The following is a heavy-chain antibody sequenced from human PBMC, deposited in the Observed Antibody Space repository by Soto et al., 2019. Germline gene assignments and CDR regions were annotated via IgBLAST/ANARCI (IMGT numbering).Heavy chain of an antibody. J-gene: IGHJ3*02. CDR3: TRILGGVASRHAFDI. D-gene: IGHD3-16*01. CDR2: SRNKAKSYST. V-gene: IGHV3-72*01. CDR1: GFTFSDHY. Sequence: PGGSLRVSCAVSGFTFSDHYVDWVRQAPGKGLEWVARSRNKAKSYSTDYAASVKGRFTVSRDDSENSLYMQMNSLKTEDTALYYCTRILGGVASRHAFDIWGQGTMVPSPQ.